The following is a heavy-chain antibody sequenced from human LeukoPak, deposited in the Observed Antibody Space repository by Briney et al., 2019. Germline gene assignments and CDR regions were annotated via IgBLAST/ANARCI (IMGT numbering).Heavy chain of an antibody. Sequence: GGSLRLSCAASGFTFDDYAMHWVRQAPGKGLGWVSGISWNSGSIGYADSVKGRFTISRDNAKNSLYLQMNSLRAEDTALYYCAKSMVRGVIINGDWFDPWGQGTLVTVSS. CDR2: ISWNSGSI. CDR1: GFTFDDYA. CDR3: AKSMVRGVIINGDWFDP. V-gene: IGHV3-9*01. J-gene: IGHJ5*02. D-gene: IGHD3-10*01.